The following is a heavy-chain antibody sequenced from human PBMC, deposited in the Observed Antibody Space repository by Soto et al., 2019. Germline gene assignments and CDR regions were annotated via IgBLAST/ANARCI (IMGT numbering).Heavy chain of an antibody. Sequence: SETLSLTCAVYGGSFSGYYWSWIRQPPGKGLEWIGEINHSGSTNYNPSLKSRVAISVDTSKNQVSLKLSSVTAADTAVYYCARVWDYYDSSGRNAFNWFDPWGQGTLVTVSS. CDR3: ARVWDYYDSSGRNAFNWFDP. J-gene: IGHJ5*02. D-gene: IGHD3-22*01. V-gene: IGHV4-34*01. CDR1: GGSFSGYY. CDR2: INHSGST.